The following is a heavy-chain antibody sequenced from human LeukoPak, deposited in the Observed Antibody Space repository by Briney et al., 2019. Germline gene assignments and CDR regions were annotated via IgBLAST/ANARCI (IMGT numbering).Heavy chain of an antibody. CDR2: IYYSGST. V-gene: IGHV4-59*01. Sequence: PAGTLCLTCAVSGFSISSYDWSWIRQPPGKGLEWIGDIYYSGSTNYNPSLKNRVTISVDTSKNQFSLKLSSVTAADTAVYYCAGSIAVAGIDYWGQGTLVTVSS. J-gene: IGHJ4*02. CDR3: AGSIAVAGIDY. CDR1: GFSISSYD. D-gene: IGHD6-19*01.